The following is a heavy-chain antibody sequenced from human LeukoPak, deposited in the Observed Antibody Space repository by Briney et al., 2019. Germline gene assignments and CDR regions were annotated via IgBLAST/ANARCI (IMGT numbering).Heavy chain of an antibody. CDR1: GCSISSYY. CDR3: ARQPSEGDY. D-gene: IGHD1-26*01. CDR2: IYDSEST. J-gene: IGHJ4*02. Sequence: SETLSLTCTGSGCSISSYYWSWIRQAPGQGVEGIGYIYDSESTNYNASVKSRITISVDTSKNQFSLKVSFVTAADTGVYYCARQPSEGDYWGQGTLVTVSS. V-gene: IGHV4-59*08.